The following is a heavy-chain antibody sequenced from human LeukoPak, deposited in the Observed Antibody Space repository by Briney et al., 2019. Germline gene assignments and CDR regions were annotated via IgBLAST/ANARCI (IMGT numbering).Heavy chain of an antibody. Sequence: SETLSLTCTVSGGSLTSYYWSWVRRPPGKGLEWIGYMYYSGSTNYNPPIKSRGTISVDTSKNQFSLKLSSVTAAATAVYYCARLSLWLPLDYWGQGTLVTVSS. CDR3: ARLSLWLPLDY. CDR2: MYYSGST. J-gene: IGHJ4*02. CDR1: GGSLTSYY. D-gene: IGHD5-12*01. V-gene: IGHV4-59*01.